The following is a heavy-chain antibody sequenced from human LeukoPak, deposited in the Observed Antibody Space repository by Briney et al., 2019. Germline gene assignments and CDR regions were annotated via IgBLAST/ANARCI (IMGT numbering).Heavy chain of an antibody. D-gene: IGHD2-2*02. Sequence: GGSLRLSCAASGFTFSSYWMIWVRQAPGKGLEWGANIKQDGSEKYYVDSVKGRFTISRDNAKNSLYLQMNSLRAEDTAVYYCAVVPAAIGDAFDIWGQGTMVTVSS. J-gene: IGHJ3*02. CDR3: AVVPAAIGDAFDI. CDR1: GFTFSSYW. CDR2: IKQDGSEK. V-gene: IGHV3-7*01.